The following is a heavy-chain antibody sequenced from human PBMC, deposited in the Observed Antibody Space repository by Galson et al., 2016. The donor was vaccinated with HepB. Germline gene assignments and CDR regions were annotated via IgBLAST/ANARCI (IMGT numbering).Heavy chain of an antibody. CDR1: GYTLTDLS. CDR2: FDPEDGET. D-gene: IGHD3-3*01. J-gene: IGHJ4*02. V-gene: IGHV1-24*01. CDR3: ARHTRRLRRFEF. Sequence: SVKVSCKVSGYTLTDLSMHWVRQAPGKGLEWMGSFDPEDGETIYAQKFQGRVTMTEDTSTDTSYLELSSLTSDDTAVYYCARHTRRLRRFEFWGQGTLVTVSS.